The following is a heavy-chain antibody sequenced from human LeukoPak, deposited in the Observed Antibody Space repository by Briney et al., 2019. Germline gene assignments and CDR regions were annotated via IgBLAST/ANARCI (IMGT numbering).Heavy chain of an antibody. CDR2: ISGSGGST. D-gene: IGHD2-21*02. Sequence: GGSLRLSCAASGFTFSSYAMSWVRQAPGKGLEWVSAISGSGGSTYYADSVKGRFTISRDNSKNTLYLQMNSLRAEDTAVYYCAKALNIVVVTAIDYWGQGTLDTVSS. CDR1: GFTFSSYA. J-gene: IGHJ4*02. V-gene: IGHV3-23*01. CDR3: AKALNIVVVTAIDY.